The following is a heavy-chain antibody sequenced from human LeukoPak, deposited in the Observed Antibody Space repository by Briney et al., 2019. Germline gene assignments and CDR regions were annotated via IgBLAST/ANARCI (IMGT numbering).Heavy chain of an antibody. D-gene: IGHD3-22*01. CDR3: AGDRSYYYDSPGAFDI. CDR2: ISSSSSYI. V-gene: IGHV3-21*01. Sequence: NAGGSLRLSCAASGFTFSSYSMNWVRQAPGKGLEWVSSISSSSSYIYYADSVKGRFTISRDNAKNSLYLQMNSLRAEDTAVYYCAGDRSYYYDSPGAFDIWGQGTMVTVSS. J-gene: IGHJ3*02. CDR1: GFTFSSYS.